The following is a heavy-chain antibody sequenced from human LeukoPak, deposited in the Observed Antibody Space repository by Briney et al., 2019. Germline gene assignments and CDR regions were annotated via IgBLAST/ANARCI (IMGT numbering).Heavy chain of an antibody. Sequence: ASVKVSCKASGYTFTSYGISWVRQAPGQGLEWMGWISAYNGNTNYAQKLQGRVTMTTDTSTSTAYMEQRSLRSDDTAVYYCARDPTYCSGGSCYYTGYYYYGMDVWGQGTTVTVSS. J-gene: IGHJ6*02. CDR3: ARDPTYCSGGSCYYTGYYYYGMDV. D-gene: IGHD2-15*01. CDR2: ISAYNGNT. CDR1: GYTFTSYG. V-gene: IGHV1-18*01.